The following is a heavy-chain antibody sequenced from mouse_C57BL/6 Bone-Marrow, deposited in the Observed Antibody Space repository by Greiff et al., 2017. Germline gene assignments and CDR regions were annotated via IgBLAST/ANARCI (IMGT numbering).Heavy chain of an antibody. CDR3: TPYDYAMDY. CDR2: IDPEPCGT. D-gene: IGHD2-10*02. J-gene: IGHJ4*01. Sequence: QVQLQQSGAELVRPGASVKLSCKASGYTFTDYEMHCVKQTPVHGLEWIGAIDPEPCGTAYNQKFKGKATLTAATSSNPAYLQLSSLTSEDTAVYYCTPYDYAMDYWGQGTSVTVSS. CDR1: GYTFTDYE. V-gene: IGHV1-23*01.